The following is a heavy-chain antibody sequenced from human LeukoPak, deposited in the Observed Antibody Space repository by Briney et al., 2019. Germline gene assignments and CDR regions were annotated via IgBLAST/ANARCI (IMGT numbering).Heavy chain of an antibody. J-gene: IGHJ6*02. Sequence: TGGSLRLSCAASGFTVSSNYMSWVRQAPGKGLEWVSVIYSGGSTYYADSVKGRFTISRDNSKNTLYLQMNSLRAEDTAVYYCARVEGFGGLRNYYYGMDVWGQGTTVTVSS. V-gene: IGHV3-53*01. D-gene: IGHD3-10*01. CDR2: IYSGGST. CDR1: GFTVSSNY. CDR3: ARVEGFGGLRNYYYGMDV.